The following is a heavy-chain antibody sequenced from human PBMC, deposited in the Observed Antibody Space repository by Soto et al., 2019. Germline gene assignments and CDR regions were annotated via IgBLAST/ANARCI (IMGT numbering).Heavy chain of an antibody. Sequence: EVQLVESGGGLVQPGGSLRLSCAASGFTFSSYWMHWVRQAPGKGLVWVSRINSDGSSTTYADSVKGRFTISRDNAKNMLYLQTNSLRAEDTAVYYCASGESIAAYHYWFDPWGHGTLVTV. CDR3: ASGESIAAYHYWFDP. D-gene: IGHD6-6*01. J-gene: IGHJ5*02. CDR2: INSDGSST. V-gene: IGHV3-74*01. CDR1: GFTFSSYW.